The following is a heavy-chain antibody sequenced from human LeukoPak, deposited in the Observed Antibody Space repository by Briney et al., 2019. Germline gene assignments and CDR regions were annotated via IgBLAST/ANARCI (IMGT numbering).Heavy chain of an antibody. V-gene: IGHV4-30-4*01. J-gene: IGHJ4*02. CDR2: IYYSGCT. Sequence: SETLSLTCTVSGGSISSGDYYWSWIRQPPGKGLEWIGYIYYSGCTYYNPSLKSRVTISVDTSKNQFSLKLSSVTAADTAVYYCARGGHRSTLEIDYWGQGTLVTVSS. CDR1: GGSISSGDYY. CDR3: ARGGHRSTLEIDY. D-gene: IGHD2/OR15-2a*01.